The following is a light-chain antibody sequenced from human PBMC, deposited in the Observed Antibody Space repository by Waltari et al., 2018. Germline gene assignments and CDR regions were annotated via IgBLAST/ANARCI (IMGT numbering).Light chain of an antibody. Sequence: SNRATERCTSALAWDQQKPVQAPRRRIYGASNRSTGIPDRCSVSGSGTDFSVTISSLEPEDFAVYYCQHYLRVPGTFGQGTKVEVK. V-gene: IGKV3-20*01. CDR3: QHYLRVPGT. CDR2: GAS. J-gene: IGKJ1*01. CDR1: ERCTSA.